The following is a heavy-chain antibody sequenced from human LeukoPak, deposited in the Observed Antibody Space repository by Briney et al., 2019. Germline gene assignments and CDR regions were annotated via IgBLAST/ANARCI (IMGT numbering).Heavy chain of an antibody. V-gene: IGHV3-48*03. J-gene: IGHJ4*02. CDR2: ISSSATTI. CDR1: GFTFSSYE. D-gene: IGHD2-8*02. CDR3: ARDRGLVLVTGTFDY. Sequence: PGGSLRLSCAASGFTFSSYEMNWVRQAPGKGLEWVSYISSSATTIYYADSVKGRFTISRDNAKNSPYLQMNSLRAEDTAVYYCARDRGLVLVTGTFDYWGQGTLVTVSS.